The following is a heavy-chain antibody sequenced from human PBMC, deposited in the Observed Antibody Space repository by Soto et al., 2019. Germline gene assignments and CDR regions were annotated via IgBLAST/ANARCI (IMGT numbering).Heavy chain of an antibody. V-gene: IGHV4-30-2*01. CDR2: ISHSGSP. D-gene: IGHD2-8*01. CDR3: TRGVLA. Sequence: QVQLQESASRVVRPSQTLSVTCSVSGGSVSSGGYSWSWIRQPPGKGLEWIGFISHSGSPEYHPSLNSRLTISVDKSKNQISLELSSVTAAATAVYYCTRGVLAWGPGTLVTVSS. J-gene: IGHJ5*02. CDR1: GGSVSSGGYS.